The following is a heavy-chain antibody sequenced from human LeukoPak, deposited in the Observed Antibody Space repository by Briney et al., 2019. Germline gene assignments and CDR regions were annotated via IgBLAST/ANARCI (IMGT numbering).Heavy chain of an antibody. D-gene: IGHD6-19*01. CDR1: GFTFSTYW. CDR2: TKEDGGEK. J-gene: IGHJ4*02. CDR3: ARRSVAGSLDY. V-gene: IGHV3-7*01. Sequence: GGSLRLSCAASGFTFSTYWMSWVRQAPGKGLEWVANTKEDGGEKYYVDSVKGRSTISRDNAENSLYLQMNSLRAEDTAVYYCARRSVAGSLDYWGQGTLVTVSS.